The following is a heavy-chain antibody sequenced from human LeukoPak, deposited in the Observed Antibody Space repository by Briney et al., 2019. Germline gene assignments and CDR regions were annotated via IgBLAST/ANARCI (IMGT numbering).Heavy chain of an antibody. Sequence: GASVKVSCKASGYTFTSYDINWVRQAPGQGLEWMGRISAYTGNTNYAQKLQGRVTMTTDTSTSTAYMELRNPRSDDTAVYYCAIGYSYDTAFDYWGQGTLVTVSS. V-gene: IGHV1-18*01. D-gene: IGHD5-18*01. CDR3: AIGYSYDTAFDY. J-gene: IGHJ4*02. CDR1: GYTFTSYD. CDR2: ISAYTGNT.